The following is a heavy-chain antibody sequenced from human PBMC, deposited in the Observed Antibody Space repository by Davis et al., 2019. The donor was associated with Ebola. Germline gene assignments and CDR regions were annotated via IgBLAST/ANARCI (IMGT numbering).Heavy chain of an antibody. J-gene: IGHJ4*02. CDR2: IRSKANSYAT. V-gene: IGHV3-73*01. CDR1: GFTFSNAW. CDR3: TSTVDTADY. Sequence: GESLKISCAASGFTFSNAWMNWVRQAPGKGLEWVGRIRSKANSYATAYAASVKGRFTISRDDSKNTAYLQMNSLKTEDTAVYYCTSTVDTADYWGQGTLVTVSS. D-gene: IGHD5-18*01.